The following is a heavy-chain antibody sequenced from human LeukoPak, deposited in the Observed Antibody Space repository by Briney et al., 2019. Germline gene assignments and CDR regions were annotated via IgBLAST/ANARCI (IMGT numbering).Heavy chain of an antibody. V-gene: IGHV1-69*05. J-gene: IGHJ4*02. CDR1: GGTFSSYA. Sequence: SVKVSCKASGGTFSSYAISWVRQAPGQGREWMGGIIPIFGTANYAQKFQGRVTITTDESTSTAYMELSSLRSEDTAVYYCARLYDSSGYYPNYFDYWGQGTLVTVSS. D-gene: IGHD3-22*01. CDR2: IIPIFGTA. CDR3: ARLYDSSGYYPNYFDY.